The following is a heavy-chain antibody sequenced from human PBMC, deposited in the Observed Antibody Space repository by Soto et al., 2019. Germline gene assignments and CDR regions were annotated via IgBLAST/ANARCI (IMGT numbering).Heavy chain of an antibody. J-gene: IGHJ3*02. CDR3: AHRHDRGGFDI. Sequence: QITLKESGPTLVKPTQTLTLTCTFSGFSLNTRAVGVGWIRQAPGKALEWLALIHWNDDERYSPSLKDRLTITKDTSKNHVVLTMTNIGPVDTATYYCAHRHDRGGFDIWGQGTAVTVAS. D-gene: IGHD2-15*01. V-gene: IGHV2-5*01. CDR1: GFSLNTRAVG. CDR2: IHWNDDE.